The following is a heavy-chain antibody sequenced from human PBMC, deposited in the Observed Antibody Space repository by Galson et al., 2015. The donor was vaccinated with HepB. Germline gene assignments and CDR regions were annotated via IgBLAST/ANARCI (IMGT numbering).Heavy chain of an antibody. J-gene: IGHJ1*01. Sequence: SLRLSCAASGFTFSSYSMNWVRQAPGKGLGWVSSISSSSSYIYYADSVKGRFTISRDNAKNSLYLQMNSLRAEDTAVYYCARDLGLAAAGTGVPIQHWSQGTLVTVSS. CDR2: ISSSSSYI. D-gene: IGHD6-13*01. CDR1: GFTFSSYS. CDR3: ARDLGLAAAGTGVPIQH. V-gene: IGHV3-21*01.